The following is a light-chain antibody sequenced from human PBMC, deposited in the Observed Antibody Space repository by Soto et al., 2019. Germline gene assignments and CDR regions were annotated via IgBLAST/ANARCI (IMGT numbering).Light chain of an antibody. V-gene: IGKV1-39*01. CDR3: QQSYFWT. CDR1: QSISSY. J-gene: IGKJ1*01. CDR2: AAP. Sequence: DIQMTQSPSSLSASVGDRVTITCRASQSISSYLNWYQQKPGKAPKLLIYAAPSLQSGVPSRFSGSGSGTDFTLTISSLQPEDFATYYCQQSYFWTFGQGTKVDIK.